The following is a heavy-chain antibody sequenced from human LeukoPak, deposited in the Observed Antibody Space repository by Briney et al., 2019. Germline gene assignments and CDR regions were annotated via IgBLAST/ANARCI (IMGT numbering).Heavy chain of an antibody. V-gene: IGHV4-34*01. J-gene: IGHJ4*02. CDR2: INHSGST. CDR3: ARGFNCDFWSGYDLLDY. D-gene: IGHD3-3*01. CDR1: GGSFSGYY. Sequence: SETLSLTCAVYGGSFSGYYWSWIRQPPGKGLEWIGEINHSGSTNYNPSLKSRVTISVDTSKNQFSLKLSSVTAADTAVYYCARGFNCDFWSGYDLLDYWGQGTLVTVSS.